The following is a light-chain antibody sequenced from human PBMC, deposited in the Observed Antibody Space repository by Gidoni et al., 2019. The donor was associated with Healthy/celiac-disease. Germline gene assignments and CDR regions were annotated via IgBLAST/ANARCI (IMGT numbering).Light chain of an antibody. J-gene: IGKJ1*01. CDR1: QSVSSN. CDR3: QQYNNWPRT. Sequence: EIVMTQSPATLSESQGERATLSCRASQSVSSNLAWYQQKPGQAPRLLIYCASTRATGIPARFSGRGSGTEFTLTISSLQSEDFAVYYCQQYNNWPRTFGQGTKVEIK. V-gene: IGKV3-15*01. CDR2: CAS.